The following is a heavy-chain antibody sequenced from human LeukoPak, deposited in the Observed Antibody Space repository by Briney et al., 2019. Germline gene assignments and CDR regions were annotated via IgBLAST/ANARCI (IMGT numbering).Heavy chain of an antibody. CDR2: INPNSGGT. D-gene: IGHD5-18*01. V-gene: IGHV1-2*02. CDR3: ARGLDTAMVKNYYYYYMDV. J-gene: IGHJ6*03. CDR1: GYSFILYG. Sequence: ASVKVSCKTSGYSFILYGISWVRQAPGQGLEWMGWINPNSGGTNYAQKFQGRVTMTRDTSISTAYMELSRLRSDDTAVYYCARGLDTAMVKNYYYYYMDVWGKGTTVTVSS.